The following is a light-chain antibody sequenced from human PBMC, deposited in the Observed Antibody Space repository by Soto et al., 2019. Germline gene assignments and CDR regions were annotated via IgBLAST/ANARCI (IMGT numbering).Light chain of an antibody. J-gene: IGKJ5*01. CDR3: QQRSNWPT. V-gene: IGKV3-11*01. CDR2: GAS. CDR1: HSVNSH. Sequence: MMMTQSPATLSVSPGERVTLSFRTSHSVNSHVAWYQQKPGQAPRLLLYGASTRATGIPVRFSGSGFGTEFTLTISSLEPEDFAVYYCQQRSNWPTFGQGTRLEIK.